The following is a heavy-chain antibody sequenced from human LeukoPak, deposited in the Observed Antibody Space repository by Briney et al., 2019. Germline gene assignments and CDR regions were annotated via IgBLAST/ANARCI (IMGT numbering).Heavy chain of an antibody. D-gene: IGHD3-22*01. CDR2: IWYDGSNK. CDR3: ASGRSYYYDSSGYSY. J-gene: IGHJ4*02. CDR1: GFTFSSYG. V-gene: IGHV3-33*01. Sequence: GGSLRLSCAASGFTFSSYGMHWVRQAPGKGLEWVAVIWYDGSNKYYADSVKGRFTISRDNSKNTLYLQMNSLRAEDTAVYYCASGRSYYYDSSGYSYWGQGTLVTVSS.